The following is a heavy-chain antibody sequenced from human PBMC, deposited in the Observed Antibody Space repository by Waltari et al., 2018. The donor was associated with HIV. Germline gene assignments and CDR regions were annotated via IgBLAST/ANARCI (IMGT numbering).Heavy chain of an antibody. CDR1: GFSLSTSGMC. J-gene: IGHJ4*02. CDR2: IDWDDDK. D-gene: IGHD6-13*01. Sequence: QVTLRESGPALVKPTQTLTLTCTFSGFSLSTSGMCVSWIRQPPGKALDWLALIDWDDDKYYSTSLKTRLTISKDTSKNQVVLTMTNMDPVDTATYYCARTGIGAATYYFDYWGQGTLVTVSS. V-gene: IGHV2-70*01. CDR3: ARTGIGAATYYFDY.